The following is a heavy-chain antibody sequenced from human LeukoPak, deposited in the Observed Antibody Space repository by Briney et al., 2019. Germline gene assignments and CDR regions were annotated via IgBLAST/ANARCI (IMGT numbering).Heavy chain of an antibody. Sequence: SETLSLTCTVSGASISRHYWSWIRQPPGRGLEWIGYVYHDGTTNYNPSLKSRVAISIDTSRNQLSLKLSSMTAADTAVYYCARGSTRADDYWGQGILVTVSS. CDR2: VYHDGTT. CDR1: GASISRHY. D-gene: IGHD2/OR15-2a*01. CDR3: ARGSTRADDY. J-gene: IGHJ4*02. V-gene: IGHV4-59*11.